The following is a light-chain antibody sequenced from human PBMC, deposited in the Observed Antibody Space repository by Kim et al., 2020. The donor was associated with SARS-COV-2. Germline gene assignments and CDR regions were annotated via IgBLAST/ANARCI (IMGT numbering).Light chain of an antibody. CDR3: QQYDNWPLYT. J-gene: IGKJ2*01. Sequence: VSPGERATLSCRASQNISSNLAWYQQKPGQAPRLLIYGASTRATGIPGRISGSGSGTEFTLTISSLQSEDFAVYYCQQYDNWPLYTFGQGTKLEI. CDR1: QNISSN. CDR2: GAS. V-gene: IGKV3-15*01.